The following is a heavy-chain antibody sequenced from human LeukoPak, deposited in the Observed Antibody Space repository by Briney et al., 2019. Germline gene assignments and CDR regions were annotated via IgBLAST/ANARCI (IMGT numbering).Heavy chain of an antibody. CDR3: ASMKYDILTGYYLNYFDY. CDR1: GGSISSYY. D-gene: IGHD3-9*01. J-gene: IGHJ4*02. V-gene: IGHV4-59*12. CDR2: IYYSGST. Sequence: SETLSLTCTVSGGSISSYYWSWIRQPPGKGLEWIGYIYYSGSTNYNPSLKSRVTISVDTSKNQFSLKLSSVTAADTAVYYCASMKYDILTGYYLNYFDYWGQGTLVTVSS.